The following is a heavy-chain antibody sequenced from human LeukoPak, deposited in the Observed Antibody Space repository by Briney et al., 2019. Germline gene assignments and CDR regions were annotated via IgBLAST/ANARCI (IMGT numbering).Heavy chain of an antibody. J-gene: IGHJ4*02. CDR2: ISYDGSNK. CDR3: ARDRVSSSGWFFDY. CDR1: GFTFSSYG. V-gene: IGHV3-30*03. D-gene: IGHD6-19*01. Sequence: PGGSLRLSCAASGFTFSSYGMHWVRQAPGKGLEWVAVISYDGSNKYYADSVKGRFTISRDNSKNTLYLQMNSLRAEDTAVYYCARDRVSSSGWFFDYWGQGTLVTVSS.